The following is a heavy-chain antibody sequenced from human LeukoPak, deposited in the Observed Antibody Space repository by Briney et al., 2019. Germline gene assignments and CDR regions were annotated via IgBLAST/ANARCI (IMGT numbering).Heavy chain of an antibody. CDR3: ARTGKFDS. CDR1: GFTFSNYW. Sequence: GGSLRLSSAASGFTFSNYWMNWVRQAPGKGLEWVANIKTDGSETYYVDSVKGRFTISRDNAKNPVYLQMNSLRAEDTAIYYCARTGKFDSWGQGTLVTVSA. CDR2: IKTDGSET. V-gene: IGHV3-7*05. J-gene: IGHJ5*01.